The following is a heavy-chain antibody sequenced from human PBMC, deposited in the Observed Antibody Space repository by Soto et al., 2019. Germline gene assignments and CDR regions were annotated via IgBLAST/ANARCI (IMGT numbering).Heavy chain of an antibody. D-gene: IGHD1-26*01. V-gene: IGHV3-53*01. J-gene: IGHJ3*02. CDR3: ARDYSGSYHDAFDI. CDR1: GFTVSSNY. CDR2: IYSGGST. Sequence: LRLSCAASGFTVSSNYMSWVRQAPGKGLEWVSVIYSGGSTYYADSVKGRFTISRDNSKNTLYLQMNSLRAEDTAVYYCARDYSGSYHDAFDIWGQGTMVTVSS.